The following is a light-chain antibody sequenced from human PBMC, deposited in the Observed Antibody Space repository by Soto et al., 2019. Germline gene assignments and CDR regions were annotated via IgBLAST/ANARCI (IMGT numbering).Light chain of an antibody. CDR1: SSDVGGYNY. CDR3: SSYAGSSNV. J-gene: IGLJ1*01. Sequence: QSVLPQPPSASGSPGQSVAISCTGTSSDVGGYNYVSWYQQHPGKAPKLMIYEVNKRPSGVPDRFSGSKSGNTASLTVSGLHAEDEADYYCSSYAGSSNVFGTGTKVTV. V-gene: IGLV2-8*01. CDR2: EVN.